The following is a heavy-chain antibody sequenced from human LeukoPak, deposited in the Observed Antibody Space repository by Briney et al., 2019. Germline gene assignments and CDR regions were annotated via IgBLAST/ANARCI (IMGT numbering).Heavy chain of an antibody. J-gene: IGHJ4*02. CDR3: ASGSSCSDCMGDFDY. V-gene: IGHV1-2*02. Sequence: GASVKVSCKASGYTFTGYYMHWVRQAPGQGLEWMGWINPNSGGTNYAQKFQGRVTMTRDTSISTAYMELSRLRSDDTAVYYCASGSSCSDCMGDFDYWGQGTLVTVSS. CDR2: INPNSGGT. D-gene: IGHD2-15*01. CDR1: GYTFTGYY.